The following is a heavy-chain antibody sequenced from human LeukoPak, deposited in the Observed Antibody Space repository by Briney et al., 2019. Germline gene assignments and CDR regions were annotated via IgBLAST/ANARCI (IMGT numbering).Heavy chain of an antibody. CDR3: AKGGTYYYHMDV. CDR1: GFTFGVYT. J-gene: IGHJ6*03. CDR2: ISWDGGGP. V-gene: IGHV3-43*01. Sequence: PGGSLRLSCAASGFTFGVYTMLWVRHAPGRGLEWVAFISWDGGGPYYVDSVKGRFTISRDNGTNSLYLQMNSRRSEGTALYYSAKGGTYYYHMDVWGKGTTVTVSS. D-gene: IGHD1-1*01.